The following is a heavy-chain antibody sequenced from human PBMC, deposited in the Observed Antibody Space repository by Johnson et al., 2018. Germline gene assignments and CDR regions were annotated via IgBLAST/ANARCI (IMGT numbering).Heavy chain of an antibody. CDR1: GGSISSSSYY. CDR2: IYYSGST. V-gene: IGHV4-61*01. CDR3: ARPSDYDSRWGFDI. J-gene: IGHJ3*02. Sequence: QVQLQESGPGLVKPSETLSLTCTVSGGSISSSSYYWSWIRQPPGKGLEWIGYIYYSGSTNYNPSLKSRVTISVDTSKNQFSLKLSSVTAADTALSYCARPSDYDSRWGFDIWGQGTMVTVSS. D-gene: IGHD3-22*01.